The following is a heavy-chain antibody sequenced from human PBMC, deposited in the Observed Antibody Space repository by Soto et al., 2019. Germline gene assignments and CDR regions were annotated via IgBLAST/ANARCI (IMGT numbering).Heavy chain of an antibody. Sequence: ESGGGVVQPGRSLRLSCAASGFTFSSYGMHWVRQAPGKGLEWVAVISYDGSNKYYADSVKGRFTISRDNSKNTLYLQMNSLRAEDTAVYYCAKEGSYDFWSGYAYYYYGMDVWGQGTTVTVSS. D-gene: IGHD3-3*01. V-gene: IGHV3-30*18. CDR1: GFTFSSYG. J-gene: IGHJ6*02. CDR3: AKEGSYDFWSGYAYYYYGMDV. CDR2: ISYDGSNK.